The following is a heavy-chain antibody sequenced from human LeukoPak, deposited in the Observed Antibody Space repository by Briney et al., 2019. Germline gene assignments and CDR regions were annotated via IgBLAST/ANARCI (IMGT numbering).Heavy chain of an antibody. V-gene: IGHV7-4-1*02. J-gene: IGHJ4*02. D-gene: IGHD3-10*01. CDR3: ARDGLWFGESFPDY. CDR2: INTNTGNP. CDR1: GYTFTSYA. Sequence: ASVKVSCKASGYTFTSYAMNWVRQAPGQGLEWMGWINTNTGNPTYAQGFTGRFVFSLDTSVSTAYLQISSLKAEDTAVYYCARDGLWFGESFPDYWGQGTLVTVSS.